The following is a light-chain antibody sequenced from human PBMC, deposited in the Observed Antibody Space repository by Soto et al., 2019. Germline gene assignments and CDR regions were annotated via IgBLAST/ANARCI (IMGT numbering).Light chain of an antibody. J-gene: IGKJ1*01. CDR3: QQYGNSFVG. CDR1: QSVSSTY. CDR2: GAS. Sequence: IGWTKSKGTLSLSPGERATLSCRASQSVSSTYLAWYQHRPGQAPRLLIYGASSRATGIPDRFSGSGSGTDFTLIISRLEPEDFAVYYCQQYGNSFVGFGQVANVDI. V-gene: IGKV3-20*01.